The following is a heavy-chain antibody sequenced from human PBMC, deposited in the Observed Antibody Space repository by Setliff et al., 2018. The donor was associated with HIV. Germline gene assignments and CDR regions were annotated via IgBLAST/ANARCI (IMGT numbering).Heavy chain of an antibody. CDR1: GYSFTTSG. V-gene: IGHV1-18*01. J-gene: IGHJ5*02. CDR3: AREDGYTYRNWFDP. CDR2: ISPNNGDT. Sequence: ASVKVSCKASGYSFTTSGVSWVRQAPGQGLEWMGWISPNNGDTNIPQGFRGRVTMTRDTSISTAYMELTNLRSDDTAVYYCAREDGYTYRNWFDPWGQGTLVTVSS. D-gene: IGHD5-12*01.